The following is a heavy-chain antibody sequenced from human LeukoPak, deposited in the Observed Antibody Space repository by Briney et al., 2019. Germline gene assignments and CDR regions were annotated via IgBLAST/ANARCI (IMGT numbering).Heavy chain of an antibody. J-gene: IGHJ4*02. CDR3: AREFRTATTGFDC. Sequence: ASETLSLTCTVSGGSISSYYWSWIRQPAGKGLEWIGRIYTSGSTNYNPSLKSRVTMSVDTSKNQFSLNLTSVTAADTAVYYCAREFRTATTGFDCWGQGTLVTVSS. CDR1: GGSISSYY. D-gene: IGHD4-17*01. V-gene: IGHV4-4*07. CDR2: IYTSGST.